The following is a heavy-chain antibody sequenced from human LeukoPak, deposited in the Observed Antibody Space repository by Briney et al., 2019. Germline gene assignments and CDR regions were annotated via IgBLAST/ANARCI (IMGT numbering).Heavy chain of an antibody. D-gene: IGHD4-17*01. J-gene: IGHJ3*02. CDR1: GFTFSSYG. V-gene: IGHV3-33*01. Sequence: GGSLRLSCAASGFTFSSYGMHWVRQAPGKGLEWVAVIWYDGSNKYYADSVKGRFTISRDNSKNTLYLQMNSLRAEDTAVYCCARNQDYGVYNSVGAFDIWGQGTMVTVSS. CDR3: ARNQDYGVYNSVGAFDI. CDR2: IWYDGSNK.